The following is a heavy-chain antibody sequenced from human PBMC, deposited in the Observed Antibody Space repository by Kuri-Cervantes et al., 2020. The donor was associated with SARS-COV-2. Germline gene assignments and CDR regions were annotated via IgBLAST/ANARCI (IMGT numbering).Heavy chain of an antibody. J-gene: IGHJ6*03. Sequence: AVKVSCKASGGTFISCAISWVRQATGQGLEWMGRIIPIFGTANYAQKFQGRVTITADESTSTTYKELSSLRSEDTAVYYFASGDSSGFHYKYACMDVWGRGTTVTVSS. CDR1: GGTFISCA. V-gene: IGHV1-69*13. CDR2: IIPIFGTA. D-gene: IGHD6-19*01. CDR3: ASGDSSGFHYKYACMDV.